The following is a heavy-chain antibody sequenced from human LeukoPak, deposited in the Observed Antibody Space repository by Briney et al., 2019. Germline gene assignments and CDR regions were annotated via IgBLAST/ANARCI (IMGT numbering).Heavy chain of an antibody. D-gene: IGHD2-15*01. Sequence: GGSLRLSCAASGFTFSDYYMSWIRQAPGKGLEWVSYISSSGSTIYYADSVKGRFTISRDNAKNSLYLQMNSLRAEDTAVCYCAGLGGYCSGGSCYRDYYGMDVWGQGTTVTVSS. CDR2: ISSSGSTI. CDR1: GFTFSDYY. CDR3: AGLGGYCSGGSCYRDYYGMDV. V-gene: IGHV3-11*01. J-gene: IGHJ6*02.